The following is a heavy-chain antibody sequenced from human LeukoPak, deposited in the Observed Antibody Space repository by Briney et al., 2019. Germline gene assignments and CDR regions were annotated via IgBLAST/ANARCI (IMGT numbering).Heavy chain of an antibody. CDR1: GFSFSDFG. CDR3: AKAPARYEVSCHYMDV. V-gene: IGHV3-30*18. Sequence: GGSLRLSCAASGFSFSDFGMHWVRQAPGKGLEWVAAMSFDGTNKYYADSVKGRFTIFRDNSKNTLYLQMNSLRAEDTAVYHCAKAPARYEVSCHYMDVWGEGTTITVSS. J-gene: IGHJ6*03. CDR2: MSFDGTNK. D-gene: IGHD2-15*01.